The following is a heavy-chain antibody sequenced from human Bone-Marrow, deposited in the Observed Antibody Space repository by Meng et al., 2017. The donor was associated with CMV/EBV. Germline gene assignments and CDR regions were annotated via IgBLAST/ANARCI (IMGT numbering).Heavy chain of an antibody. J-gene: IGHJ3*02. CDR1: GYTFTGYY. D-gene: IGHD1-7*01. CDR2: INPNSDGT. V-gene: IGHV1-2*02. CDR3: ARGRYNWNYGGGAVDI. Sequence: ASVKVSCKASGYTFTGYYMHWVRQAPGQGLEWMGWINPNSDGTNYAQKFQGRVTMTRDTSISTAYMELSRLGSDDTAVYYCARGRYNWNYGGGAVDIWGQGTMVTVSS.